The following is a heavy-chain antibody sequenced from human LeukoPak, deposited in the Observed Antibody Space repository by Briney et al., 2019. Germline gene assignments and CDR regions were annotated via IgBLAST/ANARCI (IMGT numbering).Heavy chain of an antibody. V-gene: IGHV4-34*01. CDR2: INHSGST. CDR3: ARARVLRFLEWYSLHPLMDV. Sequence: SETLSLTCAVYGGSFSGYYWSWIRQPPGKGLEWIGEINHSGSTNYDPSLKSRVTISVDTSKNQFSLKLSSVTAADTAVCYCARARVLRFLEWYSLHPLMDVWGKGTTVTVSS. J-gene: IGHJ6*04. D-gene: IGHD3-3*01. CDR1: GGSFSGYY.